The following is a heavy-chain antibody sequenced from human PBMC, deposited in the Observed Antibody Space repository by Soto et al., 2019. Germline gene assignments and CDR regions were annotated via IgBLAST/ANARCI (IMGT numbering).Heavy chain of an antibody. CDR3: AREYSGYDSRYYYYMDV. Sequence: GVSLRLSCAASGFTFSSYWMYWVRQAPGKGLEWVSHMNNDGSYIIYAESVKGRFTISRDNAKNSLYLQMNSLRAEDTAVYYCAREYSGYDSRYYYYMDVWGKGTTVTVSS. V-gene: IGHV3-74*01. D-gene: IGHD5-12*01. CDR1: GFTFSSYW. J-gene: IGHJ6*03. CDR2: MNNDGSYI.